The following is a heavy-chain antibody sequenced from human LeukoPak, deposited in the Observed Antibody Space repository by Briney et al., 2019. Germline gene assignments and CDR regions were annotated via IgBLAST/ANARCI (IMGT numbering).Heavy chain of an antibody. D-gene: IGHD3-9*01. CDR2: IWYDGSNK. CDR1: GFSFSSYG. J-gene: IGHJ4*02. V-gene: IGHV3-33*01. CDR3: ARSIRYFDWSNYPLDY. Sequence: PGGSLRLSCAASGFSFSSYGMHWVRQAPGKGLEWVAVIWYDGSNKYYADSVKGRFTISRDNSKNTLYLQMNSLRAEDTAVYYCARSIRYFDWSNYPLDYWGQGTLVTVSS.